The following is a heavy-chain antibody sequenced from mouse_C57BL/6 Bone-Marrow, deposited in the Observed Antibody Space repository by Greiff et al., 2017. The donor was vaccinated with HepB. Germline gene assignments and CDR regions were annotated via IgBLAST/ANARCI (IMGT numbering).Heavy chain of an antibody. J-gene: IGHJ3*01. D-gene: IGHD2-3*01. CDR3: ARSSDGYSNTGFAY. V-gene: IGHV7-3*01. CDR2: IRNKANGYTT. Sequence: EVKLVESGGGLVQPGGSLSLSCAASGFTFTDYYMSWVRQPPGKALEWLGFIRNKANGYTTEYSASVKGRFTISRDNSQSILYLQMNALRAEDSATYYCARSSDGYSNTGFAYWGQGTLVTVSA. CDR1: GFTFTDYY.